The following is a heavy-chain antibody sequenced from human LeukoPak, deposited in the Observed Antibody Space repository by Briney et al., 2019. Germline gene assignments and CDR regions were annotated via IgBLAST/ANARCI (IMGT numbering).Heavy chain of an antibody. CDR2: IFYSGST. Sequence: KPSETLSLTCTVSGYSISSGYYWGWIRQPPGKGLEWIGYIFYSGSTNYNPSLKSRVTISADTSKNQFSLKVSSVTAADTAVYYCASNDGVPFDYWGQGTLVTVSS. J-gene: IGHJ4*02. CDR3: ASNDGVPFDY. D-gene: IGHD1-1*01. V-gene: IGHV4-61*01. CDR1: GYSISSGYY.